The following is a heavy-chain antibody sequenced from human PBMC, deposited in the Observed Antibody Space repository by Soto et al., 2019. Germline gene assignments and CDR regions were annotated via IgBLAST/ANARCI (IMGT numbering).Heavy chain of an antibody. J-gene: IGHJ4*02. V-gene: IGHV3-30*18. D-gene: IGHD2-21*01. CDR2: ISAGGNTK. CDR1: GFTVSNIG. Sequence: QVQLVESGGGVVQPGTSLRLACAASGFTVSNIGMQWVRQAPGKGLEGGAVISAGGNTKYYADSVKGRFTISRDNSKNTLFLQMNSLRTEDTAVYYCAKESGGERYAAYFDLWGQGTLVTVSA. CDR3: AKESGGERYAAYFDL.